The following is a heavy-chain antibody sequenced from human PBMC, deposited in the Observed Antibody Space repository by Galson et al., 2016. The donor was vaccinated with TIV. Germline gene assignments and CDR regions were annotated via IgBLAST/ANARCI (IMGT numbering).Heavy chain of an antibody. J-gene: IGHJ6*02. CDR1: GGTFSSFV. Sequence: SVKVSCKASGGTFSSFVVTWVRQAPGQGLEWMGGIIPLFGEAHYAQKFQGRVTISADESTSTVYMELRSLRSGDTAVYYCAKCRNTAMDNYYYYYGLDVWGQGTTVTVSS. V-gene: IGHV1-69*13. D-gene: IGHD5-18*01. CDR2: IIPLFGEA. CDR3: AKCRNTAMDNYYYYYGLDV.